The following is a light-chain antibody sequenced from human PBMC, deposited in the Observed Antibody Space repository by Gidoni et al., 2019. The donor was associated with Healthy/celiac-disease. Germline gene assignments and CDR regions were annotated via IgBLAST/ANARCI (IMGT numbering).Light chain of an antibody. V-gene: IGKV3-11*01. CDR2: DAP. J-gene: IGKJ4*01. Sequence: EIVSTQSPATLSLSPGERATLSCRASQSVSSYLAWYQQKPGRAPRLLIYDAPNRATGIPARFSGSRSGTDFTLTISSLEPEDFAVYYCQQRSNWPPGLTFGGGTKVEIK. CDR3: QQRSNWPPGLT. CDR1: QSVSSY.